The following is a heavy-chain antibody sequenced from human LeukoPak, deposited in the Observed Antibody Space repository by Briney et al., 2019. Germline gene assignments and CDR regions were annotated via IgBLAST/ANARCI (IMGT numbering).Heavy chain of an antibody. V-gene: IGHV3-7*04. Sequence: GGSLRLSCAASGFTFSRYDMHWVRQVPGKGLEWVANIKQDGSEKKYVDSVKGRFTISRDNAKNSVYLQMNSLRVDDTAVYYCVGGYGWLPDYWGQGALVTVSS. D-gene: IGHD6-19*01. CDR2: IKQDGSEK. J-gene: IGHJ4*02. CDR3: VGGYGWLPDY. CDR1: GFTFSRYD.